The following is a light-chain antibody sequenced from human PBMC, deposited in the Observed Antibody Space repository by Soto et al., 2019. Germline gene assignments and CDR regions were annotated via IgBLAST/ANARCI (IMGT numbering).Light chain of an antibody. CDR1: QSISSW. CDR2: KAS. J-gene: IGKJ1*01. Sequence: DIQMTQSPSTLSASVGDRVTITCRASQSISSWLAWYQQKPGTAPNLLIYKASTLQSGVPSRFSGSGSGTEFTLTISSLQPAESATYYCQQYNDNWTFGQGTKVE. V-gene: IGKV1-5*03. CDR3: QQYNDNWT.